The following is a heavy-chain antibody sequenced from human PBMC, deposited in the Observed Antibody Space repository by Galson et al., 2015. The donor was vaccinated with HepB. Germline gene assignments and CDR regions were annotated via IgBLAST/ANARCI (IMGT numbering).Heavy chain of an antibody. V-gene: IGHV3-33*08. CDR3: ARTSWGYDSRVGHGAFDI. CDR1: GFTFSSYG. CDR2: IWYDGSNK. J-gene: IGHJ3*02. D-gene: IGHD3-22*01. Sequence: SLRLSCAASGFTFSSYGMHWVRQAPGKGLEWVAVIWYDGSNKYYADSVKGRFTISRDNSKNTLYLQMNSLRAEDTAVYYCARTSWGYDSRVGHGAFDIWGQGTMVTVSS.